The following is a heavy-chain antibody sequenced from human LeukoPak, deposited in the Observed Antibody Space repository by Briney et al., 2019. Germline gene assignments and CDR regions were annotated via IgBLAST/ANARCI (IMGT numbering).Heavy chain of an antibody. Sequence: SETLSLTCAVSVYSISIGYYWGWIRQPPGNGLEWIGSIYHSRNTYYNPSLKSRDTISVDTSKNQFSLKLSSVTAADTAVYYCARSSASPGSGEILDYWGQGTLVTVSS. CDR3: ARSSASPGSGEILDY. V-gene: IGHV4-38-2*01. J-gene: IGHJ4*02. D-gene: IGHD3-10*01. CDR2: IYHSRNT. CDR1: VYSISIGYY.